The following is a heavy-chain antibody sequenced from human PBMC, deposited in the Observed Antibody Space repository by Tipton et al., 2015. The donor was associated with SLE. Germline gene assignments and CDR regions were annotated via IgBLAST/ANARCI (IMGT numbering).Heavy chain of an antibody. CDR3: ARAVGDTSGYLDY. D-gene: IGHD3-22*01. CDR1: RGSISSSPFY. Sequence: TLSLTCTVSRGSISSSPFYWGWIRQPPGKGLEWIGSLDYSGSTYYNPSLKSRISISVDRSKNQFSLKLSSVTAADTAVYYCARAVGDTSGYLDYWGLGTLVTVSS. J-gene: IGHJ4*02. V-gene: IGHV4-39*07. CDR2: LDYSGST.